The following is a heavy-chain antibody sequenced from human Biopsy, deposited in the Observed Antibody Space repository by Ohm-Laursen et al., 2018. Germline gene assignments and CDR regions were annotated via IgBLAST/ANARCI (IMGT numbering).Heavy chain of an antibody. CDR3: AKDGGQWLGGAFDI. J-gene: IGHJ3*02. D-gene: IGHD6-19*01. V-gene: IGHV3-30*18. CDR1: GFGLYA. CDR2: ESFDGRNE. Sequence: SLRLSCPPPGFGLYALHWDHQPAGRGLAWLSVESFDGRNEFYAESVRGRFTMSRNRSRDTLYLQMNRQTNEEICLYYCAKDGGQWLGGAFDIWGHGTMVIVAS.